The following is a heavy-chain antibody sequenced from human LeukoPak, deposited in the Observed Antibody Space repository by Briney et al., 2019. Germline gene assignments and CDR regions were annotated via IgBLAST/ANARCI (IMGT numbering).Heavy chain of an antibody. J-gene: IGHJ4*02. V-gene: IGHV4-34*01. D-gene: IGHD6-19*01. CDR1: GGSFSGYY. Sequence: SETLSLTCAVYGGSFSGYYWGWIRQPPGKGLEWIGEINHSGSTNYNPSLKSRVTISVDTSKNQFSLKLSSVTAADTAVYYCARRVPVAGANYWGQGTLVTVSS. CDR2: INHSGST. CDR3: ARRVPVAGANY.